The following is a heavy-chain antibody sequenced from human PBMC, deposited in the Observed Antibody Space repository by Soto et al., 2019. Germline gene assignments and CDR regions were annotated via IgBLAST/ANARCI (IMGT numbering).Heavy chain of an antibody. V-gene: IGHV4-59*01. CDR2: IYYSGST. D-gene: IGHD5-12*01. Sequence: QVQLQESGPGLVKPSETLSRTCTVSGGSISSYYWSWIRQPPGKGLEWIGYIYYSGSTNYNPSLKSSGSMSEDTSRNESVLKLSSVSAADTEVYYCERDLWDSCYENWFDHWGVATLVTVFS. J-gene: IGHJ5*02. CDR1: GGSISSYY. CDR3: ERDLWDSCYENWFDH.